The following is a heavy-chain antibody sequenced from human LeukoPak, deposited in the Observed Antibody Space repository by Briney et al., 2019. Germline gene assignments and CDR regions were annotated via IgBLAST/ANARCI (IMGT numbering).Heavy chain of an antibody. CDR3: ARHQLRGFLDDN. D-gene: IGHD3-10*01. J-gene: IGHJ4*02. CDR2: IIPILGIA. V-gene: IGHV1-69*04. Sequence: GSSVKVSCKASGGTFSSYAISWVRQAPGQGLEWMGRIIPILGIANYAQKFQGRVTITADKSTSTAYMELSSLRSEDTAVYYCARHQLRGFLDDNWGQGTLVTVSS. CDR1: GGTFSSYA.